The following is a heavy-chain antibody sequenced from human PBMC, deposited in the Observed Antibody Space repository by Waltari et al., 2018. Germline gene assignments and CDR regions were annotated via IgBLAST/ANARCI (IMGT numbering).Heavy chain of an antibody. CDR2: IYFSGST. CDR3: ARPNKKVLNWYFDL. CDR1: GGSISSRSYY. J-gene: IGHJ2*01. V-gene: IGHV4-39*01. Sequence: QLQLQESGPGLVKPSETLSLTCTVSGGSISSRSYYWGWIRQPPGKGLEWIGSIYFSGSTYYNPALKSRVTISVDTSKNQFSLKLSSVTAADTAVYYCARPNKKVLNWYFDLWGRGTLVTVSS.